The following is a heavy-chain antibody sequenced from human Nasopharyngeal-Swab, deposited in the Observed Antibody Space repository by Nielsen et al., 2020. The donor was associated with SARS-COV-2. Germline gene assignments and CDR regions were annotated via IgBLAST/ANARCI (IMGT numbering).Heavy chain of an antibody. V-gene: IGHV4-61*01. CDR3: ARVLTTTVTIDY. Sequence: SETLSLTCTVSGGSASSGSYYWSWIRQPPGKGLEWIGYIYYSGSTNYNPSLKSRVTISVDTSKNQFSLKLSSVTAADTAVYYCARVLTTTVTIDYWGQGTLVTVSS. D-gene: IGHD4-17*01. CDR2: IYYSGST. CDR1: GGSASSGSYY. J-gene: IGHJ4*02.